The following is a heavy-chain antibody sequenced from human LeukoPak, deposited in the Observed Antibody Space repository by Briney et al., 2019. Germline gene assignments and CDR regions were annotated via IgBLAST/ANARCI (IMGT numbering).Heavy chain of an antibody. D-gene: IGHD2-21*01. V-gene: IGHV4-4*09. Sequence: SETLSLTCTVSGGSISSYYWSWIRQPPGKGLEWIGYIYTSGSTNYNPSLKSRVTISVDTSKNQFSLKLSSETAADTAVYYCARHSLPYYMDVWGKGTTVTVSS. CDR1: GGSISSYY. CDR2: IYTSGST. CDR3: ARHSLPYYMDV. J-gene: IGHJ6*03.